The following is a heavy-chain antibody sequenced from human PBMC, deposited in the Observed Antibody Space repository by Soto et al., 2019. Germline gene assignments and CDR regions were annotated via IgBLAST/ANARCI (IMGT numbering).Heavy chain of an antibody. CDR1: GGSISSYY. Sequence: SETLSLTCTVSGGSISSYYWSWIRQPPGKGLEWIGYIFYSGSTNYNPSLKSRVTISVDTFKNQFSLKLSSVTAADTAVYYCARRYGSAFDIWGHGTMVTVSS. CDR3: ARRYGSAFDI. D-gene: IGHD4-17*01. J-gene: IGHJ3*02. CDR2: IFYSGST. V-gene: IGHV4-59*01.